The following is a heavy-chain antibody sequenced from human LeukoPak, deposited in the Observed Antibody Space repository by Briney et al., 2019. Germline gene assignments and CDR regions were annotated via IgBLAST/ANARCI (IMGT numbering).Heavy chain of an antibody. J-gene: IGHJ6*03. CDR1: GGTFSSYA. V-gene: IGHV1-8*02. CDR3: ARRLNYYYYMDV. Sequence: ASVKVSCKASGGTFSSYAISWVRQAPGQGLEWMGWMNPNSGNTGYAQKFQGRVTMTRNTSISTAYMELSSLRSEDTAVYYCARRLNYYYYMDVWSKGTTVTVSS. CDR2: MNPNSGNT.